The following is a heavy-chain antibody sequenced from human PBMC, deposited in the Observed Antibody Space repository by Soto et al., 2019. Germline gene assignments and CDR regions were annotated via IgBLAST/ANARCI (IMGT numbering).Heavy chain of an antibody. J-gene: IGHJ3*02. CDR2: IDPSDSYT. Sequence: GESLKISCKGSGYSFTSYWISWVRQMPGKGLEWMGRIDPSDSYTNYSPSFQGHVTISADKSISTAYLQWSSLKASDAAMYYCARGHPLHSGAFDIWGQGTMVTVSS. V-gene: IGHV5-10-1*01. D-gene: IGHD3-10*01. CDR1: GYSFTSYW. CDR3: ARGHPLHSGAFDI.